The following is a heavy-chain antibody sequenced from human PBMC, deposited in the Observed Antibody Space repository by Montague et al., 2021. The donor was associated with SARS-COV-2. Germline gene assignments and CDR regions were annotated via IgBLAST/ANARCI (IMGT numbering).Heavy chain of an antibody. CDR2: ISRSGDRT. Sequence: SMRLSCVASGFTFDDYGMSWVRQAPGKGFEWVSGISRSGDRTAYXDSVKGRFTISRDNAKNSLYLQMNSLRVEDTAFYHCSRGGGMIRGVVDFWGQGILVSVSS. CDR3: SRGGGMIRGVVDF. J-gene: IGHJ4*02. V-gene: IGHV3-20*01. CDR1: GFTFDDYG. D-gene: IGHD3-10*01.